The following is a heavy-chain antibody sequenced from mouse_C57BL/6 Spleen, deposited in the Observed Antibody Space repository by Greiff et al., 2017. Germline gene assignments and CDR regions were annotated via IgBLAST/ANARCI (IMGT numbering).Heavy chain of an antibody. J-gene: IGHJ4*01. V-gene: IGHV8-12*01. CDR3: AQREGYDYDDYAMDY. CDR2: IYWDDDK. D-gene: IGHD2-4*01. CDR1: GFSLSTSGMG. Sequence: QVTLKECGPGILQSSQTLSLTCSFSGFSLSTSGMGVSWIRQPSGKGLEWLAHIYWDDDKRYNPSLKSRLTNSKDTSRNQVFLQITRVDTADTATYYGAQREGYDYDDYAMDYWGQGTSVTVSS.